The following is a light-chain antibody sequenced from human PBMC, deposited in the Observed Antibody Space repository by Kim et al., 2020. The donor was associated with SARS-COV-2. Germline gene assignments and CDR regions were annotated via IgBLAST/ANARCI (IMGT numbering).Light chain of an antibody. J-gene: IGLJ3*02. CDR2: GVN. V-gene: IGLV2-14*03. CDR3: ISYTTSTTWV. CDR1: SSDIGTYDH. Sequence: QSALIQPASVSGSPGQSISISCTGTSSDIGTYDHISWYQQHPGKAPILIVFGVNQRPSGASNRFSGSKSGNTASLTISGLQAGDEADYYCISYTTSTTWVFGGGTQLTVL.